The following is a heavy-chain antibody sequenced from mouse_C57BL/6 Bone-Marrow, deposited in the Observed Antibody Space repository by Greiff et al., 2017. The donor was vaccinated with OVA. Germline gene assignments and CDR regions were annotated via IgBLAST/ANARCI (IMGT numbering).Heavy chain of an antibody. CDR2: IWGVGST. D-gene: IGHD2-4*01. Sequence: VQLVESGPGLVAPSQSLSITCTVSGFSLTSYGVDWVRQSPGKGLEWLGVIWGVGSTNYNSALKSRLSISKDNSKSQVFLKMNSLQTDDTAMYYGASFYDYDGAWFAYWGQGTLVTVSA. CDR3: ASFYDYDGAWFAY. J-gene: IGHJ3*01. V-gene: IGHV2-6*01. CDR1: GFSLTSYG.